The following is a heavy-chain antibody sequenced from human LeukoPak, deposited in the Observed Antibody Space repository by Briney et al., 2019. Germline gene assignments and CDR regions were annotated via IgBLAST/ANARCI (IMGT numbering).Heavy chain of an antibody. CDR1: GFTFSSYW. J-gene: IGHJ4*02. CDR2: IKQDGSEK. CDR3: ARDRYCGGACYFDY. V-gene: IGHV3-7*01. Sequence: PGGSLRLSCAASGFTFSSYWMSWVRQAPGKGLEWVANIKQDGSEKYYVDSVKGRFTISRDNAKNSLYLQMNSLRAEDTAVYYCARDRYCGGACYFDYWAQEPLVPVSS. D-gene: IGHD2-21*02.